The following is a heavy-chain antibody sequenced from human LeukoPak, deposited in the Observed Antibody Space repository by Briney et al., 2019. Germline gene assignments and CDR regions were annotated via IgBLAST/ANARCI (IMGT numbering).Heavy chain of an antibody. J-gene: IGHJ4*02. CDR2: VNNDGSST. CDR1: GISFNNYW. V-gene: IGHV3-74*01. Sequence: PGGSLRLSCAASGISFNNYWMHWVRQAPGKGLVWVSRVNNDGSSTVYADSVKGRFTISRDNARTTVYLQMSSLRLDDTATYYCATGLGHYYDYWGQGSLVTVSS. D-gene: IGHD3-22*01. CDR3: ATGLGHYYDY.